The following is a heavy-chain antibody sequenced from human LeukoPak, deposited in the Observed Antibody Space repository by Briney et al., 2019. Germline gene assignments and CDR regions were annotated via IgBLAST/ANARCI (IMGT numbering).Heavy chain of an antibody. CDR2: INPNSGGT. Sequence: ASVKVSCKASGYTFTGYYMHWVRQAPGQELGWRGWINPNSGGTNYVQKFQGRVTMTRDTSISTAYMELSRLRSDDTAVYYCARVGVVARPYFDYWGQGTLVTVSS. CDR1: GYTFTGYY. V-gene: IGHV1-2*02. CDR3: ARVGVVARPYFDY. J-gene: IGHJ4*02. D-gene: IGHD2-15*01.